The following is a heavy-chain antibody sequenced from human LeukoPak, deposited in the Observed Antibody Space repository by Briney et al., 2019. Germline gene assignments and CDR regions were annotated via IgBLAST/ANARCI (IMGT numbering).Heavy chain of an antibody. J-gene: IGHJ3*02. CDR3: ARVGDFLGAFDI. Sequence: SQTLSLTCAVSGGSISSGGYSWSWIRQPPGKGLEWIGYIYHSGSTYYNPSLKSRVTISVDRSKNQFSLKLSSVTAADTAVYYCARVGDFLGAFDIWGQGTMVTVSS. D-gene: IGHD3-10*01. CDR2: IYHSGST. CDR1: GGSISSGGYS. V-gene: IGHV4-30-2*01.